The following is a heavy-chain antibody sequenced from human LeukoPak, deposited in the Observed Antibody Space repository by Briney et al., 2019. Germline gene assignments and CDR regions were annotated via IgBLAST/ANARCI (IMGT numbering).Heavy chain of an antibody. CDR2: IIPIFGTA. J-gene: IGHJ5*02. D-gene: IGHD2-2*01. CDR3: ARDGCSSTSCPYNWFDP. CDR1: GGTFSSYA. Sequence: ASVKVSCKASGGTFSSYAISWVRQAPGQGFEWMGGIIPIFGTANYAQKFQGRVTITTDESTSTAYMELSSLRSEDTAVYYCARDGCSSTSCPYNWFDPWGQGTLVTVSS. V-gene: IGHV1-69*05.